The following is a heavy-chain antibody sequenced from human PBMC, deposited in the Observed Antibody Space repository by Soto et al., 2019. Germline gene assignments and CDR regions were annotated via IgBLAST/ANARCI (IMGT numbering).Heavy chain of an antibody. D-gene: IGHD3-22*01. Sequence: PGGSLRLSCAASGFTFSDYYITFVRHAPWKGLEWLSYISGGGGSTIYYADSVKGRFTISRDNAKKSLYLQMNSLRAEDTAIYFCARQRGYYDSSGLDYWGQGTLVTVSS. J-gene: IGHJ4*02. CDR3: ARQRGYYDSSGLDY. CDR2: ISGGGGSTI. CDR1: GFTFSDYY. V-gene: IGHV3-11*01.